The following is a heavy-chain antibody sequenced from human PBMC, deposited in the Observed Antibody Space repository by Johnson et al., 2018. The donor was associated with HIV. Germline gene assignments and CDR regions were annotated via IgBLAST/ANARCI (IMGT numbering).Heavy chain of an antibody. CDR2: IRYDGTNK. Sequence: SCAASGFTFSNYGMHWVRQAPGKGLEWVAVIRYDGTNKYYADSVKGRFTISRDNSKNTLYLQMNSLRAEDTAVYYCAKGDYYDTRAAFDIWGQGTMVTVSS. D-gene: IGHD3-22*01. J-gene: IGHJ3*02. CDR1: GFTFSNYG. CDR3: AKGDYYDTRAAFDI. V-gene: IGHV3-33*03.